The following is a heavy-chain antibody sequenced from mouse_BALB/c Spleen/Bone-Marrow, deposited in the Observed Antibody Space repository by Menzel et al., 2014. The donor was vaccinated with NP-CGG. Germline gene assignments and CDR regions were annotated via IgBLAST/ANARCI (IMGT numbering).Heavy chain of an antibody. V-gene: IGHV1-7*01. Sequence: VQLQQSGAELAKPGASVKMSCKASGYTFTSYWMHWVKQRPGQGLEWIGYINPSTGYTEYNQKFKDKATLTADKSSSTAYMQLSGLTSEDSAVYYCARGVGRAFDYWGQGTTLTVSS. J-gene: IGHJ2*01. CDR1: GYTFTSYW. D-gene: IGHD4-1*01. CDR2: INPSTGYT. CDR3: ARGVGRAFDY.